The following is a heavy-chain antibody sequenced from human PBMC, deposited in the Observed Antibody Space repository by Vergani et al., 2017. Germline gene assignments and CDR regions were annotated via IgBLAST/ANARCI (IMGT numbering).Heavy chain of an antibody. CDR1: GFTFSSYG. CDR3: AKDRSGSYYGDFDY. V-gene: IGHV3-30*18. D-gene: IGHD1-26*01. Sequence: QVQLVESGGGVVQPGRSLRLSCAASGFTFSSYGMHWVRQAPGKGLEWVAVISYDGSNKYYADSVKGRFTISRDNSKNTLYLQMNSLRAEDTALYYCAKDRSGSYYGDFDYWGQGTLVTVSS. J-gene: IGHJ4*02. CDR2: ISYDGSNK.